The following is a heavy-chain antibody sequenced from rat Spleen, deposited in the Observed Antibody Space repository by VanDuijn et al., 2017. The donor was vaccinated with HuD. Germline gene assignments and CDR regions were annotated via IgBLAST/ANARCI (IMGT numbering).Heavy chain of an antibody. V-gene: IGHV5-29*01. D-gene: IGHD1-12*02. Sequence: EVQLVESDGGLVLPGRSLKLSCEASGFTFSDHYMAWFRQASTKGLEWVASISYDGRATYYRDSVKGRFTVSRDNAKSTLNLQMDSLGSEDTATYYCARHRRYYYDGTYYHSRVMDAWGQGASVTVSS. J-gene: IGHJ4*01. CDR1: GFTFSDHY. CDR2: ISYDGRAT. CDR3: ARHRRYYYDGTYYHSRVMDA.